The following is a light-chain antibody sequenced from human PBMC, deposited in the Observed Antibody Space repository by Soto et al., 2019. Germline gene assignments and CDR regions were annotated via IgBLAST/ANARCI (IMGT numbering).Light chain of an antibody. Sequence: QSVLTQPASVSGSPGQSITISCTGTSSDVGGYKYVSWYQQHPGKAPKFLIYEVSNRPSGVSSRFSGSKSGNTASLTISGLQAEDEADYYCTSKTSTSPYVFXTGTKVTAL. CDR3: TSKTSTSPYV. J-gene: IGLJ1*01. CDR1: SSDVGGYKY. V-gene: IGLV2-14*01. CDR2: EVS.